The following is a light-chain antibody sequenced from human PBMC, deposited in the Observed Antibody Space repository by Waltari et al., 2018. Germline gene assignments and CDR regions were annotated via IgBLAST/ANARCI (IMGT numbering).Light chain of an antibody. V-gene: IGKV1-39*01. CDR2: GAS. CDR3: QESFTSPRT. CDR1: QTIFLF. Sequence: IQMTKSQFSLSASLGDRVTITCRASQTIFLFLNCYQQRPGKGPNLLIYGASILHTGVPSRFSGSGSGTDFTLTISNLQPEEVATYYCQESFTSPRTFGHGTKVEI. J-gene: IGKJ1*01.